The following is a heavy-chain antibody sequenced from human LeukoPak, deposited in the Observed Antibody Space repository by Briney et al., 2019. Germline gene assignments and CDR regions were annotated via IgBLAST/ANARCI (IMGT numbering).Heavy chain of an antibody. CDR3: SRDPSSGYSYGLDY. CDR1: GFTFSSHC. D-gene: IGHD5-18*01. CDR2: INSDGSST. Sequence: QPGGSLRLSCAASGFTFSSHCMHWVRQAPGKGLVWVSRINSDGSSTDYADSVKGRFTISRDNAKNTLYLQMNSLRAEDTAVYYCSRDPSSGYSYGLDYWGQGTLVTVSS. J-gene: IGHJ4*02. V-gene: IGHV3-74*01.